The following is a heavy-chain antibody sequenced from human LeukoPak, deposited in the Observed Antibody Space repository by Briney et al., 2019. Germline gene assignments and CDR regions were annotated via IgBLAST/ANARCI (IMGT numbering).Heavy chain of an antibody. CDR3: ASSSDSSGYPFDY. CDR2: IYSGGST. V-gene: IGHV3-66*01. Sequence: GGSLRLSCAVSGITVSSNFMSWVRQAPGKGLEWVSVIYSGGSTFYADSVKGRFTISRDNSKNTMYLQMNSLRAEDTAVYYCASSSDSSGYPFDYWGQGTLVTVSS. J-gene: IGHJ4*02. D-gene: IGHD3-22*01. CDR1: GITVSSNF.